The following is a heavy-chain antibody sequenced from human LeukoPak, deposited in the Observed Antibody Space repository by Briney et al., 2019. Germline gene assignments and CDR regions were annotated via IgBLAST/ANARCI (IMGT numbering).Heavy chain of an antibody. D-gene: IGHD6-13*01. CDR2: ISYDGSNK. Sequence: GRSLRLSCAASGFTFSSYAMHWVRQAPGKGLEWVAVISYDGSNKYYAGSVKGRFTISRDNSKNTLYLQMNSLRAEDTAVYYCARAAAGYAFDIWGQGTMVTVSS. CDR1: GFTFSSYA. CDR3: ARAAAGYAFDI. J-gene: IGHJ3*02. V-gene: IGHV3-30*04.